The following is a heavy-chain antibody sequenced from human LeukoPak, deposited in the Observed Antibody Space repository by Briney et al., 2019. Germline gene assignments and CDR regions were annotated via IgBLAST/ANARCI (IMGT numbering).Heavy chain of an antibody. CDR2: IKRDGSEK. D-gene: IGHD1-26*01. V-gene: IGHV3-7*01. CDR3: VRDDGATKPC. Sequence: GGSLRLSCAASAFTLSSYLMSWVRQAPGKGLEWVANIKRDGSEKYYVDSVKGRFSISRDNAKNSLYLQMNSLRVEDTAVYYCVRDDGATKPCWGQGTLVTVSS. CDR1: AFTLSSYL. J-gene: IGHJ4*02.